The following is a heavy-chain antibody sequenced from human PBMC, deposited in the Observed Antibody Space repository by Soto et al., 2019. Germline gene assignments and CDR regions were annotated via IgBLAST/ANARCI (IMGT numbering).Heavy chain of an antibody. CDR1: GASISSYY. D-gene: IGHD6-19*01. V-gene: IGHV4-59*01. CDR2: IYYSGST. CDR3: ARGKYSSGYPAFDY. Sequence: PSQTLSLTCTVSGASISSYYWSWNRQPPGKGLEWIGYIYYSGSTNYNPSLKSRVTISVDTSKNQFSLKLSSVTAADTAVYYCARGKYSSGYPAFDYWGQGTLVTVSS. J-gene: IGHJ4*02.